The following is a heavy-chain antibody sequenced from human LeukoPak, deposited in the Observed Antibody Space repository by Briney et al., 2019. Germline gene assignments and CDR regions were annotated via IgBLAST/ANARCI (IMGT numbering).Heavy chain of an antibody. CDR1: GFTVSTNF. V-gene: IGHV3-53*01. D-gene: IGHD4-17*01. J-gene: IGHJ6*02. CDR2: LSSTDNT. Sequence: GSLRLSWSAPGFTVSTNFMAWVRQAPGEGLEWGSLLSSTDNTYYAESVMGRFSISRDSSKNTVYLQMNSLRAGDTAVYFCARADYGDYYHYNGMDVWGQGTTVTVSS. CDR3: ARADYGDYYHYNGMDV.